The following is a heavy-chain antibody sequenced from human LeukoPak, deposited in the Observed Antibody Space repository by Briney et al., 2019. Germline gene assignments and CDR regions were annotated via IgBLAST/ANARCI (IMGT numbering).Heavy chain of an antibody. CDR1: GFSFNAYW. CDR3: AKGPLRGTAAAIDY. J-gene: IGHJ4*02. V-gene: IGHV3-30*18. Sequence: PGRSLRLSCAASGFSFNAYWMHWVRQAPGKGLEWVAVISYDGRNIHYPDSVKGRFTISRDISTDTLWLQMDSLRTEDTAVYYCAKGPLRGTAAAIDYWGQGTLVTVSS. D-gene: IGHD2-2*01. CDR2: ISYDGRNI.